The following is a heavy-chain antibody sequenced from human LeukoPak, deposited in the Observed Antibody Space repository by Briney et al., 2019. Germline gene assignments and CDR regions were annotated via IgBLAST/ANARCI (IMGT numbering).Heavy chain of an antibody. CDR1: GFTFSSYE. D-gene: IGHD2-21*02. CDR3: ARGNVVVTATYYFDY. CDR2: ISGSGSTI. V-gene: IGHV3-48*03. Sequence: GGSLRLSCAASGFTFSSYEMNWVRQAPGKGLEWVSYISGSGSTIYYADSVKGRFTISRDNAKSSLYLQMNSLRAEDTAVYYCARGNVVVTATYYFDYWGQGTLVTVSS. J-gene: IGHJ4*02.